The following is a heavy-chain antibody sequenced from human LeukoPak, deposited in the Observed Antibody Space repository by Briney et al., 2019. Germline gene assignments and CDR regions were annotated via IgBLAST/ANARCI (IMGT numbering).Heavy chain of an antibody. V-gene: IGHV5-51*01. Sequence: GESLKISCKGSGYDFTSYWIGWVRQVPGKGLEWMGIIYPGDSDTRYNPSFQAQVTISADKSISTAYLQWSSLKASDTAMYYCARPSYSGWYVAFDIWGQGTMVTVSS. CDR3: ARPSYSGWYVAFDI. CDR1: GYDFTSYW. J-gene: IGHJ3*02. CDR2: IYPGDSDT. D-gene: IGHD6-19*01.